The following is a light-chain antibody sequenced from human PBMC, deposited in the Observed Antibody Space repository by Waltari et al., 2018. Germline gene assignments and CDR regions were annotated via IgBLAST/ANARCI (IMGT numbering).Light chain of an antibody. V-gene: IGLV1-44*01. J-gene: IGLJ6*01. CDR3: ATWDDSLNGNV. CDR1: SSNIGSNP. Sequence: QSVLTQPPSASGTPGQRVTISCSGSSSNIGSNPVNWYQQLPGTAPKLLIYTNNHLPAGVPDRFSGSKSGTSASLAISGLQSEDEAHYYCATWDDSLNGNVFGSGTKVIVL. CDR2: TNN.